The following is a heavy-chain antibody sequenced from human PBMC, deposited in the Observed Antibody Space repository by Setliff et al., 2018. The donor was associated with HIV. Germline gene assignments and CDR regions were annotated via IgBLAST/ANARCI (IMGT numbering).Heavy chain of an antibody. D-gene: IGHD3-16*01. Sequence: PSETLSLTCNVSGGSISSGGYYWSWIRQHPGKGLEWIGYIYYSGSTYYNPSLKGRILMSVDVSRNEFSLTLRSVIAADTAIYYCVRETLYSYVDVWGKGTTVTVSS. V-gene: IGHV4-31*03. CDR2: IYYSGST. CDR3: VRETLYSYVDV. CDR1: GGSISSGGYY. J-gene: IGHJ6*04.